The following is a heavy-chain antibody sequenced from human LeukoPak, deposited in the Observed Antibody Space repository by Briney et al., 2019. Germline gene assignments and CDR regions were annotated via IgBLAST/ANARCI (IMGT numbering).Heavy chain of an antibody. V-gene: IGHV3-66*01. CDR2: IYSGGTT. J-gene: IGHJ4*02. CDR1: GFTVNGNY. CDR3: ARKSDSLLVREGDC. Sequence: PGGSLRLSCAASGFTVNGNYMIWVRQAPGKGLECVSVIYSGGTTWYADSVKGRFTISRDTNTLYLQMNSLRAEDTAVYYCARKSDSLLVREGDCWGQGTLVTVSS. D-gene: IGHD3-10*01.